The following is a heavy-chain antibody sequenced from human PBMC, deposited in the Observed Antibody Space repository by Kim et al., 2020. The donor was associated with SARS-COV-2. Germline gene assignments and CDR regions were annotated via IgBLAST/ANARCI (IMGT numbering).Heavy chain of an antibody. V-gene: IGHV3-74*01. J-gene: IGHJ4*02. Sequence: YADSVKGRFTISRDNAKTTLYLQMNTLRAEDTAVYSCARGMLLWPMGFEYCGQGTLVTVSS. D-gene: IGHD3-10*01. CDR3: ARGMLLWPMGFEY.